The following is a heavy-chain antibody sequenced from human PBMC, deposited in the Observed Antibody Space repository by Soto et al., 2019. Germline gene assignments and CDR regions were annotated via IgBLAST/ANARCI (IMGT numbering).Heavy chain of an antibody. Sequence: ASVKVSCKVSGYTLTELSMHWVRQAPGKGLEWMGGFDPEDGETIYAQKFQGRVTMTEDTSTDTAYMELSSLRSEDTAVYYCATRKLRHDSSSPPAYAFDIWGQGTMVTVSS. J-gene: IGHJ3*02. CDR2: FDPEDGET. CDR3: ATRKLRHDSSSPPAYAFDI. CDR1: GYTLTELS. D-gene: IGHD6-6*01. V-gene: IGHV1-24*01.